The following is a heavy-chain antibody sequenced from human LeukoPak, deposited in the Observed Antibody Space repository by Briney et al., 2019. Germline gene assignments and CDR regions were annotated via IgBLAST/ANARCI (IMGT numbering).Heavy chain of an antibody. CDR3: ARLRDNWFDP. CDR2: IYTSGST. CDR1: GGSISSGSYY. V-gene: IGHV4-61*02. Sequence: SQTLSLTCTVSGGSISSGSYYWSWIRQPAGKGLEWIGRIYTSGSTNYNPSLKSRVTISVDTSKNQFSLKLSSVTAADTAVYYYARLRDNWFDPWGQGTLVTVSS. J-gene: IGHJ5*02.